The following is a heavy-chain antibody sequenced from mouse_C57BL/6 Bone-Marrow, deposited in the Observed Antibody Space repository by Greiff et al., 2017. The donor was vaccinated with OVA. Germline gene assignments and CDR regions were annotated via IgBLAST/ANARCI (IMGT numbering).Heavy chain of an antibody. Sequence: QVQLQQSGAELVKPGASVKLSCKASGYTFSSYWMHWVKQRPGKGLEWIGRIYPGDGDTNYNGKFKGKATLTADKASSTAYMQLSSLTSEDSAVYACAGSGGFRGYFDVWGTGTTVTVSS. CDR2: IYPGDGDT. D-gene: IGHD3-1*01. CDR1: GYTFSSYW. CDR3: AGSGGFRGYFDV. V-gene: IGHV1-82*01. J-gene: IGHJ1*03.